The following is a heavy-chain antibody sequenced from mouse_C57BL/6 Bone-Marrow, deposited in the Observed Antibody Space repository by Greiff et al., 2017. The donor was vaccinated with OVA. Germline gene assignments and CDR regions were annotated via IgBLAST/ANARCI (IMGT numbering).Heavy chain of an antibody. Sequence: EVKLVESGGGLVKPGGSLKLSCAASGFTFSSYAMSWVRQTPEKRLEWVATISDGGSYTYYPDNVKGRFTISRDNAKNNLYLQMSHLKSEDTAMYYCAREGYYVDYWGQGTTLTVSS. CDR2: ISDGGSYT. V-gene: IGHV5-4*01. CDR1: GFTFSSYA. CDR3: AREGYYVDY. J-gene: IGHJ2*01.